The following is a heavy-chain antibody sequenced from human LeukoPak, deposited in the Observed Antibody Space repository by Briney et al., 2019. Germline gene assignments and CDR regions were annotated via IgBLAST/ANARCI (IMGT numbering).Heavy chain of an antibody. Sequence: GSSVKVSCKASGGTFSSYAISWVRQAPGQGLEWMGGIIPIFGTANYAQRFQGRVTITADESTSTAYMELSSLRSEDTAVYYCAREKVTMVRGVIMDNWFDPWGQGTLVTVSS. J-gene: IGHJ5*02. CDR3: AREKVTMVRGVIMDNWFDP. V-gene: IGHV1-69*01. D-gene: IGHD3-10*01. CDR2: IIPIFGTA. CDR1: GGTFSSYA.